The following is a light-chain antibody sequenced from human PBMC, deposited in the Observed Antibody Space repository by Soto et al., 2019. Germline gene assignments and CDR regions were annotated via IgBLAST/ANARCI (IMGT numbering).Light chain of an antibody. V-gene: IGKV1-9*01. CDR2: GAS. J-gene: IGKJ5*01. CDR3: QQLNRYPIT. CDR1: QGISSY. Sequence: DIQLTQSPSFLSASVGDRVTITCRASQGISSYLVWYQQKPGKAPKLLIYGASTLQSGVPSRFSGSGSGTEFSLTISSLQPEDFATYYCQQLNRYPITFGQGTRLEIK.